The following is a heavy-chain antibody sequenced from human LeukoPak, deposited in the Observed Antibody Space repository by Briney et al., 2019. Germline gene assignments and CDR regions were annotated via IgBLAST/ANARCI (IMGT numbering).Heavy chain of an antibody. CDR1: GGSISSGDYY. D-gene: IGHD2-2*01. J-gene: IGHJ5*02. CDR2: IYYSGST. CDR3: ARGRGIVVVPGASPRGGFDP. V-gene: IGHV4-30-4*01. Sequence: ASETLSLTCTVSGGSISSGDYYWSWIRQPPGKGLEWIGYIYYSGSTYYNPSLKSRVTISVDTSKNQFSLKLSSVTAADTAVYFCARGRGIVVVPGASPRGGFDPWGQGTLVTVSS.